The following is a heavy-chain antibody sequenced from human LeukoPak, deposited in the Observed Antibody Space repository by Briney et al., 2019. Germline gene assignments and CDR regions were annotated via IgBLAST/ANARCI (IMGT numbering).Heavy chain of an antibody. D-gene: IGHD5-18*01. J-gene: IGHJ3*02. Sequence: SETLSLTCTVSGGSISSYYWSWIRQPAGKGLEWIGRIYTSGSTNYNPSLKSRVTISIDTSKNQFSLKLSSVTAADTAAYYCARLDTTTNAFAIWGQGTMVTVSS. V-gene: IGHV4-4*07. CDR3: ARLDTTTNAFAI. CDR1: GGSISSYY. CDR2: IYTSGST.